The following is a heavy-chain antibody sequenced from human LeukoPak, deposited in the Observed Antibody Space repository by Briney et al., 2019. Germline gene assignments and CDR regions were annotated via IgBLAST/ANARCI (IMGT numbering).Heavy chain of an antibody. CDR3: ARGGEGGSGSYYRFRYYYYYMDV. J-gene: IGHJ6*03. CDR2: MNPNSGNT. D-gene: IGHD3-10*01. V-gene: IGHV1-8*01. Sequence: GASVKVSCKASGYTFTSYDINWVRQATGQGLEWMGWMNPNSGNTGYAQKFQGRVTMTRNTSISTAYMELSSLRSEDTAVYYCARGGEGGSGSYYRFRYYYYYMDVWGKGTTVTISS. CDR1: GYTFTSYD.